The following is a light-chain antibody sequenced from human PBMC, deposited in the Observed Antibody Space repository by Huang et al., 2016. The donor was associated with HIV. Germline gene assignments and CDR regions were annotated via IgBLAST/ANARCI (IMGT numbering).Light chain of an antibody. CDR3: QQRSNWPLFT. J-gene: IGKJ3*01. CDR1: QSVSSS. CDR2: DTS. Sequence: EIVLTQSPATLSLSPGERATLSCKASQSVSSSLAWYQQKPGQAPRLLIYDTSNRATGIPARFSGSEAGTDFTLTISSLEPEDFAVYYCQQRSNWPLFTFASGTKVDIK. V-gene: IGKV3-11*01.